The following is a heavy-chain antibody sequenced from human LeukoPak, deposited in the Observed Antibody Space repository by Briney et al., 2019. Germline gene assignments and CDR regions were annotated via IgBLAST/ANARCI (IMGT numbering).Heavy chain of an antibody. CDR3: ARGRSLTLAWWFDP. D-gene: IGHD1-1*01. CDR2: IYYSGST. CDR1: GGSISSGHYY. V-gene: IGHV4-30-4*08. Sequence: PSQTLSLTCTVSGGSISSGHYYWSWIRQPPGKGLEWIGYIYYSGSTYYNPSLKSRVTISVDTSKNQFSLKLSSVTAADTAVYYCARGRSLTLAWWFDPWGKGTLVTVSS. J-gene: IGHJ5*02.